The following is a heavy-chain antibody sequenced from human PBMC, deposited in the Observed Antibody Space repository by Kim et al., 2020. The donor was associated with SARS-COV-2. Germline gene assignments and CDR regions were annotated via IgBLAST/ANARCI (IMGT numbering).Heavy chain of an antibody. CDR1: GGSISSSSYY. CDR3: ARHESVVPATIDAFDI. CDR2: IYYSGST. D-gene: IGHD2-2*01. J-gene: IGHJ3*02. Sequence: SETLSLTCTVSGGSISSSSYYWGWIRQPPGKGLEWIGSIYYSGSTYYNPSLKSRVTISVDTSKNQFSLKLSSVTAADTAVYYCARHESVVPATIDAFDIWGQGTMVTVSS. V-gene: IGHV4-39*01.